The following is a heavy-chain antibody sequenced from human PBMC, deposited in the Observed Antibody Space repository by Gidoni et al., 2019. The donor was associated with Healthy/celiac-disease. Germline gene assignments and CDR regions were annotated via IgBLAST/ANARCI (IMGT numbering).Heavy chain of an antibody. J-gene: IGHJ1*01. Sequence: EVQLVESGGGLVKPGGSFRLSCAASGFTFSNAWMSWVRQAPGKGLEWVGRIKSKTDGGTTDYAAPVKGRFTISRDDSKNTLYLQMNSLKTEDTAVYYCTTDQEEPGAYFQHWGQGTLVTVSS. D-gene: IGHD1-26*01. CDR1: GFTFSNAW. CDR2: IKSKTDGGTT. V-gene: IGHV3-15*01. CDR3: TTDQEEPGAYFQH.